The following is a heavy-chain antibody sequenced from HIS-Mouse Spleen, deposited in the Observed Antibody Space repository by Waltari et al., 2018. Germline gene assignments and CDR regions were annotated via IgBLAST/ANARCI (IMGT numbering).Heavy chain of an antibody. CDR1: GGPIRSSSYS. Sequence: QLQLQESGPGLVKPSETLSLTCPVSGGPIRSSSYSWGWIRQPPGKGLEWIGSIYYSGSTYYNPSLKSRVTISVDTSKNQFSLKLSSVTAADTAVYYCAREIPYSSSWYDWYFDLWGRGTLVTVSS. D-gene: IGHD6-13*01. V-gene: IGHV4-39*07. J-gene: IGHJ2*01. CDR3: AREIPYSSSWYDWYFDL. CDR2: IYYSGST.